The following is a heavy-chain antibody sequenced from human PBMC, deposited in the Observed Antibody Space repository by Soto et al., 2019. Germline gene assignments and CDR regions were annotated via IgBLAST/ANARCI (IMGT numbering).Heavy chain of an antibody. J-gene: IGHJ5*02. D-gene: IGHD2-15*01. CDR1: GFTFSSYS. CDR3: AGGGYCSGGSCDNWFDP. Sequence: PGGSLRLSCAASGFTFSSYSMHWVRQAPGKGLVWVAVISYDGSNKYYADSVKGRFTISRDNSKNTLYLQMNSLRSDDTAVYYCAGGGYCSGGSCDNWFDPWGQGTLVTVSS. V-gene: IGHV3-30-3*01. CDR2: ISYDGSNK.